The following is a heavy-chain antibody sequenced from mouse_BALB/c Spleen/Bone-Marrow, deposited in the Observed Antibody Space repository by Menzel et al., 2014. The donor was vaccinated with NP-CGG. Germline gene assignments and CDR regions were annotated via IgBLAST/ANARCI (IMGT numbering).Heavy chain of an antibody. D-gene: IGHD2-1*01. CDR1: GYTFXSYW. CDR2: ILPGSGST. V-gene: IGHV1-9*01. Sequence: QVQLQQSGAELMKPGASMKISCKATGYTFXSYWIEWVKQRPGHGLEWIGEILPGSGSTNYNEQFKGKATFTADAFSSTAYMELSSLTSEDSAVYYCARFYYGNPTGYFDYWGQGTTLTASS. CDR3: ARFYYGNPTGYFDY. J-gene: IGHJ2*01.